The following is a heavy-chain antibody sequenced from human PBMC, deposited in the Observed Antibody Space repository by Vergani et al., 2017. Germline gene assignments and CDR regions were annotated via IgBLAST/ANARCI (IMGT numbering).Heavy chain of an antibody. CDR1: GYTFTDHY. J-gene: IGHJ6*02. D-gene: IGHD4-17*01. Sequence: EVQLVQSGAEVKKPGATMNISCKVSGYTFTDHYMHWVKQAPGKGLEWMGLVDPEDGETIYAEKFKGRVTIAAETSTDTAHLDLSSLRSEDTAVYYCATPQTVTTGGMEVWGQGTTVIVSS. CDR2: VDPEDGET. V-gene: IGHV1-69-2*01. CDR3: ATPQTVTTGGMEV.